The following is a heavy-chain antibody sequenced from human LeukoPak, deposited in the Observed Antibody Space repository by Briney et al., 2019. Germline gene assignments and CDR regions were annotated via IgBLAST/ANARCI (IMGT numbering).Heavy chain of an antibody. Sequence: SETLSLTCTVSGGSISSSSYYWGWIRQPPGKGLEWIGSIYYSGSTYYNPSLKSRVTISVDTSKNQFSLKLSSVTAADAAVYYCARSGYSYGRRWFDPWGQGTLVTVSS. CDR2: IYYSGST. CDR3: ARSGYSYGRRWFDP. J-gene: IGHJ5*02. CDR1: GGSISSSSYY. V-gene: IGHV4-39*01. D-gene: IGHD5-18*01.